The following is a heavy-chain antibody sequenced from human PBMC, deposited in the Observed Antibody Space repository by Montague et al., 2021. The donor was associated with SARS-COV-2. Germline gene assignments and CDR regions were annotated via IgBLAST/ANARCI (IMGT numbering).Heavy chain of an antibody. Sequence: IYFTGKTYYHPSLKSRVTISIDTSKNNFSLRLSSLTAADSAVFYCARWGLNNAFDIWGLGTMSTSSS. J-gene: IGHJ3*02. CDR3: ARWGLNNAFDI. CDR2: IYFTGKT. D-gene: IGHD1/OR15-1a*01. V-gene: IGHV4-39*02.